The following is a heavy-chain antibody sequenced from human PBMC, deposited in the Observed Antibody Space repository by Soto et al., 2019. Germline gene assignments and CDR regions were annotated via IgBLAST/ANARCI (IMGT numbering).Heavy chain of an antibody. CDR1: GGRFRTYT. V-gene: IGHV3-23*01. CDR3: AKARCTTTDCYVPDY. Sequence: GGSLRLSCAASGGRFRTYTMSWVRQAPGKGLEWLSVISGSGGSPSYADSVQGRFVISRDNARNTLYLHMNSLRAEDTAMYYCAKARCTTTDCYVPDYWGRGTLVTVSS. CDR2: ISGSGGSP. D-gene: IGHD1-26*01. J-gene: IGHJ4*02.